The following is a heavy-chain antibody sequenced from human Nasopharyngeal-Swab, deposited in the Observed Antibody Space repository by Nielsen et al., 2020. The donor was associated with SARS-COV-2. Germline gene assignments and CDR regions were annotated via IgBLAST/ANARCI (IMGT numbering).Heavy chain of an antibody. Sequence: SETLSLTCTVSGGSISSYYWSWIRQPPGKGLEWIGYIYYSGSTNYNPSLKSRVTISVDTSKNQFSLKLSSVTAADTAVYYCAGDRKAYYDSSGFDYWGQGTLVTVSS. CDR1: GGSISSYY. CDR2: IYYSGST. J-gene: IGHJ4*02. D-gene: IGHD3-22*01. V-gene: IGHV4-59*13. CDR3: AGDRKAYYDSSGFDY.